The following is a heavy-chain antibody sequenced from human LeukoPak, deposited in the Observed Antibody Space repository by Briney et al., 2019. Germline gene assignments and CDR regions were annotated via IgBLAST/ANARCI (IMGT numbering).Heavy chain of an antibody. D-gene: IGHD2-21*01. J-gene: IGHJ4*02. V-gene: IGHV4-39*01. CDR3: APAYCGGDCFGY. CDR1: GVSITSTSYY. Sequence: PSETLSLTCTVSGVSITSTSYYWGWIRQPPGKGLEWMGTIYYTGTTCYNPSLKSRLAMSVDTSKNQFSLKLSSVTAADTAVYYCAPAYCGGDCFGYWGQGTLVTVSS. CDR2: IYYTGTT.